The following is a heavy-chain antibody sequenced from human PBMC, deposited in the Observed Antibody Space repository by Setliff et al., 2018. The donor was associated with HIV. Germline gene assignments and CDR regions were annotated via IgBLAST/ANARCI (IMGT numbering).Heavy chain of an antibody. Sequence: SGDSISSGSYYWSWIRQPAGEGLEWIGHIFTSGSTNYNPSLKSRVTMSVDTSKNQFSLNLTSVTAADTAVYYCARDRGSYNFWSGLARGDNWFDPWGQGTLVTVSS. CDR2: IFTSGST. CDR1: GDSISSGSYY. D-gene: IGHD3-3*01. V-gene: IGHV4-61*09. J-gene: IGHJ5*02. CDR3: ARDRGSYNFWSGLARGDNWFDP.